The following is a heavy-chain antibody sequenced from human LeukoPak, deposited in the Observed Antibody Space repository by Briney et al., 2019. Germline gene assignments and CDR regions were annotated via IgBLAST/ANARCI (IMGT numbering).Heavy chain of an antibody. J-gene: IGHJ5*02. V-gene: IGHV3-23*01. CDR3: ARDLPSSANSGSFNWFDP. D-gene: IGHD1-26*01. CDR1: GFTFSSYA. CDR2: ISGSGGST. Sequence: GGSLRLSCAASGFTFSSYAMSWVRQAPGKGLEWVSAISGSGGSTYYADSVKGRFTISRDNSKNTLYLQMNSLRAEDTAVYYCARDLPSSANSGSFNWFDPWGQGTLVTVSS.